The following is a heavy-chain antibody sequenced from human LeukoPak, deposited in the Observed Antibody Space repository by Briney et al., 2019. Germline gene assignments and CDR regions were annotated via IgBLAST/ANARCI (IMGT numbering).Heavy chain of an antibody. Sequence: SETLSLTCAVYGGSFSGYYWSWIRQPPGKGLEWIGEINHSGSTNYNPSLKSRVTISVDTSKNQFSLKLSSVTAADTGVYYCARLKEFQKIFDYWGQGTLVTVSS. CDR1: GGSFSGYY. J-gene: IGHJ4*02. CDR3: ARLKEFQKIFDY. V-gene: IGHV4-34*01. CDR2: INHSGST. D-gene: IGHD2-21*01.